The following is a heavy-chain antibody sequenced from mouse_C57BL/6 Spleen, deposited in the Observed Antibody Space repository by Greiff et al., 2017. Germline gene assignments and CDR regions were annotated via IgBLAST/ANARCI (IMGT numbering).Heavy chain of an antibody. CDR3: ARVRGNSEGYFDV. V-gene: IGHV1-82*01. CDR1: GYAFSSSW. Sequence: QVQLQQSGPELVKPGASVKISCKASGYAFSSSWMNWVKQRPGKGLEWIGRIYPGDGDTNYNGKFKGKATLTADKSSSTAYMQLSSLTSEDSAVYFCARVRGNSEGYFDVWGTGTTVTVSS. CDR2: IYPGDGDT. J-gene: IGHJ1*03.